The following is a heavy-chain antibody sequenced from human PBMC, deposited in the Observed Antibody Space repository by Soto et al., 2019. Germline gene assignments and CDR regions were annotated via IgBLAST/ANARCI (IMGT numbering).Heavy chain of an antibody. Sequence: GGSLRLSCAASGFTFTRYSMNWVRQAPGKGLECVSAISSTTNYIYYGDSMKGRFTISRDNAKNSLYLEMNSLRAEDTAVYYCARESEDLTSNFDYWGQGTLVTVSS. J-gene: IGHJ4*02. CDR3: ARESEDLTSNFDY. CDR2: ISSTTNYI. V-gene: IGHV3-21*06. CDR1: GFTFTRYS.